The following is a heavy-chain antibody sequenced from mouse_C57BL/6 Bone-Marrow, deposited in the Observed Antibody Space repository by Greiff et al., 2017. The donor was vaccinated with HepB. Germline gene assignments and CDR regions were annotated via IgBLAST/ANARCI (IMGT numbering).Heavy chain of an antibody. J-gene: IGHJ2*01. D-gene: IGHD4-1*01. Sequence: EVQVVESGGGLVKPGGSLKLSCAASGFTFRSYAMSWVRQTPDKRLEWVATISYGVSYPYYTDNVKGPFTISRDNDKNNLYLQMSHLKSEDTAMYYCAREGPLTWTLSDYWGQGTTLTVSS. CDR1: GFTFRSYA. CDR3: AREGPLTWTLSDY. CDR2: ISYGVSYP. V-gene: IGHV5-4*01.